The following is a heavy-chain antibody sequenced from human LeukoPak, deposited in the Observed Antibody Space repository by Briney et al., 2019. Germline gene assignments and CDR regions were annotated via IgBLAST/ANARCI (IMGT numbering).Heavy chain of an antibody. CDR2: IYYSGST. V-gene: IGHV4-59*08. J-gene: IGHJ6*03. CDR3: ARVGYSSSRDYYYYMDV. D-gene: IGHD6-13*01. Sequence: PSETLSLTCTVSGGSISSYYWSWIRQPPGKGLEWIGYIYYSGSTNYNPSLKSRVTISVDTSKNQFSLKLSSVTAADTAVYYCARVGYSSSRDYYYYMDVWGKGTTVTVSS. CDR1: GGSISSYY.